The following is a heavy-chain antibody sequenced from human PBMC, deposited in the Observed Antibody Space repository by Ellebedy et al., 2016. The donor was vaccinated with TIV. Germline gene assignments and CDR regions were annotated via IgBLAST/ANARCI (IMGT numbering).Heavy chain of an antibody. Sequence: ASVKVSCKAANYTFSNYHINWVRQAPGQGLEWLGWISPHNGHTTYAQTLQDRLTMSTDASTSTAYLELRSLKSDDTAIYYCARGSPTMLRGIIPSYFDLWGQGTLVTVPS. CDR3: ARGSPTMLRGIIPSYFDL. CDR1: NYTFSNYH. CDR2: ISPHNGHT. D-gene: IGHD3-10*01. V-gene: IGHV1-18*04. J-gene: IGHJ4*02.